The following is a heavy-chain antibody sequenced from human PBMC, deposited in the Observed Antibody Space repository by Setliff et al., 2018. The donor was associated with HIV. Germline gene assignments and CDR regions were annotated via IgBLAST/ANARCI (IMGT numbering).Heavy chain of an antibody. V-gene: IGHV4-4*07. CDR3: ARDFLRSGYFDH. CDR1: GASMNSYY. Sequence: PSETLSLTCNISGASMNSYYWSWVRQSAGQELEWIGRIYVNGKANYNPSLKSRVTMSVGKSKSQFSLRLRSVTAADTAVYYCARDFLRSGYFDHWGQGKLVTVSS. CDR2: IYVNGKA. J-gene: IGHJ4*02. D-gene: IGHD4-17*01.